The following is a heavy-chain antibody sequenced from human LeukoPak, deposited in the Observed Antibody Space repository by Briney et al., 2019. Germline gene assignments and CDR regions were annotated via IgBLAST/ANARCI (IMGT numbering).Heavy chain of an antibody. J-gene: IGHJ5*02. D-gene: IGHD3-10*01. CDR1: GFTFSSYA. V-gene: IGHV3-64*01. CDR3: ARVSTDYSYGSGTTNWFDP. Sequence: GESLKISCAASGFTFSSYAMHWVRQAPGKGLEYVSAISSNGGSTYYANSVKGRFTISRDNSKNTLYLQMGSLRAEDMAVYYCARVSTDYSYGSGTTNWFDPWGQGTLVTVSS. CDR2: ISSNGGST.